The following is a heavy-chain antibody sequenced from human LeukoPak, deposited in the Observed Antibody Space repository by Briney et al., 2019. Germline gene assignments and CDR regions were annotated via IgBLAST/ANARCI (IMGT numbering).Heavy chain of an antibody. D-gene: IGHD3-10*01. CDR1: GFTFPNAW. CDR3: TSALRGSGLGNY. V-gene: IGHV3-7*01. J-gene: IGHJ4*02. CDR2: IKQDGTER. Sequence: GGSLRLSCTTSGFTFPNAWMSWVRQAPGKGLEWVANIKQDGTERNYVDSVKGRFTISRDDAKNSLYLQMNSLRAEDTAVYYCTSALRGSGLGNYWGQGTLVTVSS.